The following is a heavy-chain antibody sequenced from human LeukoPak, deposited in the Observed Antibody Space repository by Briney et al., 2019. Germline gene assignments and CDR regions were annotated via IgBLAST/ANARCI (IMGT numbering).Heavy chain of an antibody. CDR2: INPDGSTK. D-gene: IGHD6-19*01. CDR1: GFTFSGHW. Sequence: PGGSLRLSCAASGFTFSGHWMHWVRQLPGTRLMGVSRINPDGSTKTYSDSVKGRFTISRDNAKNTLYLQMNSLSADDTAVYYCARSGYNNGYDYWGQGTLVTVSS. J-gene: IGHJ4*02. CDR3: ARSGYNNGYDY. V-gene: IGHV3-74*01.